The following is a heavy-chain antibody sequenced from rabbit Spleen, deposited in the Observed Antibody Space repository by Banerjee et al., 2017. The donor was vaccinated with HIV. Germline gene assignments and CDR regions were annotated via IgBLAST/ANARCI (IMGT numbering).Heavy chain of an antibody. J-gene: IGHJ4*01. CDR1: GFSFSSSYW. CDR3: ARDLVAIIGWNFNL. Sequence: QEQLVESGGGLVQPEGSLTLTCTASGFSFSSSYWMCWVRQAPGKGLEWIACINTATGKGVYANWAKGRFTMSRTSSTTVTLQMTSLTAADTATYFCARDLVAIIGWNFNLWGPGTLVTVS. D-gene: IGHD1-1*01. CDR2: INTATGKG. V-gene: IGHV1S45*01.